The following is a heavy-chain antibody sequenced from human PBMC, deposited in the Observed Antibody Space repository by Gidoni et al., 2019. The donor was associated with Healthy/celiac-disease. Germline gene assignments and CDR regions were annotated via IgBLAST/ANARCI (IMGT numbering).Heavy chain of an antibody. D-gene: IGHD1-26*01. CDR1: GFTFDDYA. CDR2: ISWDGGST. Sequence: EVQLVESGGVVVQPGGSLRLSCAASGFTFDDYAMHWVRQAPGKGLEWVSLISWDGGSTYYADSVKGRFTISRDNSKNSLYLQMNSLRAEDTALYYCAKDSSGSYSGWFDPWGQGTLVTVSS. J-gene: IGHJ5*02. V-gene: IGHV3-43D*04. CDR3: AKDSSGSYSGWFDP.